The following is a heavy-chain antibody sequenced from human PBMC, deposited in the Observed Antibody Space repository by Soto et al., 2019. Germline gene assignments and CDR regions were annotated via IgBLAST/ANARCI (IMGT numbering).Heavy chain of an antibody. J-gene: IGHJ4*02. Sequence: GGSLRLSCAASGFTFSSYAINWVRQAPGKGLEWVSSIVPMGIRSYYGDSVKGRFTISRDNSKNTMYLQMKSLRAEDTAIYYCARDRAPGIAGSTTPFDSWGQGTLVTVSS. D-gene: IGHD1-26*01. CDR2: IVPMGIRS. V-gene: IGHV3-23*01. CDR1: GFTFSSYA. CDR3: ARDRAPGIAGSTTPFDS.